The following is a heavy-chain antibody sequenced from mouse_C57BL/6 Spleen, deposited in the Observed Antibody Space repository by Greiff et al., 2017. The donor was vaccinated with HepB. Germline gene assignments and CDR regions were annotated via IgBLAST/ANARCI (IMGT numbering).Heavy chain of an antibody. CDR1: GYSFTGYY. CDR2: INPSTGGT. J-gene: IGHJ1*03. CDR3: ARWLLPYWYFDV. Sequence: VQLQQSGPELVKPGASVKISCKASGYSFTGYYMNWVKQSPEKSLEWIGEINPSTGGTTYNQKFKAKATLTVDKSSSTAYMQLKSLTSEDSAVYYCARWLLPYWYFDVWGTGTTVTVSS. V-gene: IGHV1-42*01. D-gene: IGHD2-3*01.